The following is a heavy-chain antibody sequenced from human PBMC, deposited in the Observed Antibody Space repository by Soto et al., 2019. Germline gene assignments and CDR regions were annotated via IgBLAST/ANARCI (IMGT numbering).Heavy chain of an antibody. Sequence: PGGSLRLSCAASGFTFSSYSMNWVRQAPGKGLEWVSSISSSSSFIYYADSLKGRFTISRDNAKNSLYLQMNSLRAEDTAVYYCARDLIAASNIWGQGTMVTVSS. CDR1: GFTFSSYS. V-gene: IGHV3-21*01. CDR3: ARDLIAASNI. CDR2: ISSSSSFI. D-gene: IGHD6-13*01. J-gene: IGHJ3*02.